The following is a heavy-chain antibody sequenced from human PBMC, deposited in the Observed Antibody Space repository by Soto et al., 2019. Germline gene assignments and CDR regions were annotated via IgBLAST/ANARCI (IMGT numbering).Heavy chain of an antibody. J-gene: IGHJ6*02. Sequence: PGESLKISCKGSGYSFTSYWIGWVRQMPGKGLEWMGIIYPGDSDTRYSPSFQGQVTISADKSISTAYLQWSSLKASDTAMYYCARHLSGLSYYYYGMDVWGQGTTVTVSS. CDR2: IYPGDSDT. CDR3: ARHLSGLSYYYYGMDV. V-gene: IGHV5-51*01. CDR1: GYSFTSYW. D-gene: IGHD1-1*01.